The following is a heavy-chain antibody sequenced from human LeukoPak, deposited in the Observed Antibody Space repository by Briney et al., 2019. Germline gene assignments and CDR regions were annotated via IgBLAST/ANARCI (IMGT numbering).Heavy chain of an antibody. Sequence: GGSLRLSCAASGFTFSSYVMHWVRQAPGKGLEWVAIISYDGSNEYYADSVKGRFTISRDNSKNTLYLQMNSLRAADTAVYYCARDGSGSYVHYFDYWGQGTLDTVSS. V-gene: IGHV3-30*04. D-gene: IGHD3-10*01. CDR2: ISYDGSNE. J-gene: IGHJ4*02. CDR3: ARDGSGSYVHYFDY. CDR1: GFTFSSYV.